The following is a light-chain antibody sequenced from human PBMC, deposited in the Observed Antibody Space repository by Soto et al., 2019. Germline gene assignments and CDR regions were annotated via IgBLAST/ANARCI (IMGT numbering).Light chain of an antibody. CDR3: QQYDNSPQT. V-gene: IGKV3-20*01. CDR2: GAS. CDR1: QSITSSY. Sequence: EIVLTQSSGTLSLSPGERATLSCRASQSITSSYLAWYQQKPGQAPRLLIYGASSRATGIPDRFSGSGSGTDFSLTISRLEPEDFAVYYCQQYDNSPQTFGQGTRLEIK. J-gene: IGKJ2*01.